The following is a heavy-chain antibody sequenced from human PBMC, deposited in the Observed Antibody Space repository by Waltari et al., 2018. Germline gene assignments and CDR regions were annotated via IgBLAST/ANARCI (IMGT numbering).Heavy chain of an antibody. CDR1: GGSSDGDNYF. D-gene: IGHD6-19*01. J-gene: IGHJ3*02. CDR2: IFYRGNT. Sequence: HVQLQESGPGLVKPSQTLSLTCTDSGGSSDGDNYFWSWFRQPPNKGLEWIGYIFYRGNTHYNPSLKSPATISIDTSKNQFPLKLHSLTAADTAIYFCAREVITVAESDAFDIWGQGTVVTVSS. V-gene: IGHV4-30-4*01. CDR3: AREVITVAESDAFDI.